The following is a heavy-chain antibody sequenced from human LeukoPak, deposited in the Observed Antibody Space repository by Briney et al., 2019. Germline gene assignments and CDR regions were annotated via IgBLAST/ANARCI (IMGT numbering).Heavy chain of an antibody. Sequence: PGGTLRLSCAASGFTFSSYGMSWVRQAPGKGLEWVSGINWNGGSTGYADSVKGRFTISRDNAKNSLYLQMNSLRAEDTALYYCAREGEPAWKYYYYYMDVWGKGTTVTVSS. CDR3: AREGEPAWKYYYYYMDV. CDR1: GFTFSSYG. CDR2: INWNGGST. D-gene: IGHD3-16*01. V-gene: IGHV3-20*04. J-gene: IGHJ6*03.